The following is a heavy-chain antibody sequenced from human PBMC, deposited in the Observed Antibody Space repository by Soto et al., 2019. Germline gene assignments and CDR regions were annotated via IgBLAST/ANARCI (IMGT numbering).Heavy chain of an antibody. Sequence: EVQLVESGGGLVQPGGSLRLSGAASGFTFTKYWMHWVRQAPGKGLVWVSRINNDGSGTSYADSVKGRFTISRDNANNTLYLQMNSLGVEDAAVYYCGSVFEYWGQGTLVTVSS. CDR3: GSVFEY. CDR2: INNDGSGT. V-gene: IGHV3-74*01. CDR1: GFTFTKYW. J-gene: IGHJ4*02.